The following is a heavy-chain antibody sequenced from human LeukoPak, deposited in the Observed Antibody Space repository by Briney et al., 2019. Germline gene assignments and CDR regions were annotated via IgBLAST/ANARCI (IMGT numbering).Heavy chain of an antibody. CDR1: GFTFSSYW. V-gene: IGHV3-33*08. D-gene: IGHD5-18*01. CDR2: IWYGGSNK. J-gene: IGHJ4*02. Sequence: GGSLRLSCAASGFTFSSYWMSWVRQAPGKGLEWVAVIWYGGSNKYYADSVKGRFTISRDNSKNTLYLQMNSLRAEDTAVYYCATSYSYGPFDYWGQGTLVTVSS. CDR3: ATSYSYGPFDY.